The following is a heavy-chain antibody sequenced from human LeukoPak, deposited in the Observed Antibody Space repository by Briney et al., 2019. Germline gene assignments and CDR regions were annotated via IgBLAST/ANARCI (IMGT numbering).Heavy chain of an antibody. CDR3: ARGYYYGSGSYEYYFDY. V-gene: IGHV4-34*01. D-gene: IGHD3-10*01. CDR1: GGSFSNHY. Sequence: SETLSLTCAVYGGSFSNHYWSWIRQPPGKGLEWIGEINHSGSTNYNPSLKSRVTISVDTSKNQFSLKLSSVTAADTAVYYCARGYYYGSGSYEYYFDYWGQGTLVTVSS. CDR2: INHSGST. J-gene: IGHJ4*02.